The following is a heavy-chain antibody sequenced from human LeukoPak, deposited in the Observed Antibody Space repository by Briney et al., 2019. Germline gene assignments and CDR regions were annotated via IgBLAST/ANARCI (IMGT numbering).Heavy chain of an antibody. CDR1: GFTFSSYD. V-gene: IGHV3-13*01. CDR2: IGTAGDT. CDR3: AGGKGFYY. J-gene: IGHJ4*02. Sequence: GGSLRLCCAVSGFTFSSYDMPWVRQATGKGLEWVSAIGTAGDTYYPGSVKGRFTISRENAKNSLYLQMNSLRAGDTAVYYCAGGKGFYYWGQGTLVTVSS. D-gene: IGHD3-16*01.